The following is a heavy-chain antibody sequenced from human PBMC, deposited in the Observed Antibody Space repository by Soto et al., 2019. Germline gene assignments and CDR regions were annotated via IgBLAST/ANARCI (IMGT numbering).Heavy chain of an antibody. J-gene: IGHJ5*01. CDR3: VRDQKYFRVNGNWFEY. Sequence: ASVKVSCKASGYTSADFGISWVRQAPGQGLEWMGWVSGNNGASNPAPKVQGRITMTLDTSTGVSYMALRSLRSDDTAIYYCVRDQKYFRVNGNWFEYWGQGNLVTVSS. CDR2: VSGNNGAS. V-gene: IGHV1-18*04. D-gene: IGHD2-2*01. CDR1: GYTSADFG.